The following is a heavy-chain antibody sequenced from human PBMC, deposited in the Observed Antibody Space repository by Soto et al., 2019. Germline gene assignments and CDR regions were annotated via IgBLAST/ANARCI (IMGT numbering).Heavy chain of an antibody. CDR1: GFTFKNYD. CDR3: AKDRQFRSYYESAGHYNN. CDR2: ISGSGAIT. D-gene: IGHD3-9*01. J-gene: IGHJ4*02. V-gene: IGHV3-23*01. Sequence: EVQLLESGGGLVQPGGSLRLSCVGSGFTFKNYDMRWVRQAPGKGLEWVSGISGSGAITYYADSVRGRFTISRDNSKNTLYLQLNSLGAEDTAIYYCAKDRQFRSYYESAGHYNNWGQGTLVTVSS.